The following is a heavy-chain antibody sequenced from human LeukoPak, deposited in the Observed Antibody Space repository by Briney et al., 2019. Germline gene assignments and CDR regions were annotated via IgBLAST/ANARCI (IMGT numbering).Heavy chain of an antibody. CDR2: INSDGSST. V-gene: IGHV3-74*01. Sequence: GGSLRLSCAASGFTFSSYWMHWVRQAPGKGLVWVSRINSDGSSTSYADSVKGRFTISRDNAKNTLYLQMNSLRAEDTAVYYCATLGSYPTYFDYWGQGTLVTVSS. CDR1: GFTFSSYW. J-gene: IGHJ4*02. D-gene: IGHD1-26*01. CDR3: ATLGSYPTYFDY.